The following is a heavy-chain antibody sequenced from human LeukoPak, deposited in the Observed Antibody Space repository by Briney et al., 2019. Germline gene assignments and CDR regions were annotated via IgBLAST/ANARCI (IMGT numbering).Heavy chain of an antibody. V-gene: IGHV1-46*01. Sequence: ASVKVSCKASGYTFTSYYMHWVRQAPGQGLEWMGIINPSGGSTSYAQKFQGRVTMTRDTSTSTVYMELSSLRSEDTAVYYCARDGRIQLWSYSPTGGYYGMDVWGQGTTVAVSS. CDR2: INPSGGST. CDR3: ARDGRIQLWSYSPTGGYYGMDV. J-gene: IGHJ6*02. CDR1: GYTFTSYY. D-gene: IGHD5-18*01.